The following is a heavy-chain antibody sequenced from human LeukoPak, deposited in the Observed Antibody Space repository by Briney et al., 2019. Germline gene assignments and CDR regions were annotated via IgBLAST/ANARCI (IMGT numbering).Heavy chain of an antibody. CDR2: ISSSGSMI. Sequence: PGGSLRLSCAASGFTFSSYAMSWVRQAPGKGLEWVSYISSSGSMISDAGSVKGRFTISRDNAKKSLYLQMNSLRAEDTAEYYCARDEYIHGDLTNFDSWGQGTLVIVSS. D-gene: IGHD4-17*01. V-gene: IGHV3-48*04. CDR3: ARDEYIHGDLTNFDS. J-gene: IGHJ4*02. CDR1: GFTFSSYA.